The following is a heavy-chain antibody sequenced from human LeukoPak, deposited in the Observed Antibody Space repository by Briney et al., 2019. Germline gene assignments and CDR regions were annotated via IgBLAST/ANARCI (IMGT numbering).Heavy chain of an antibody. D-gene: IGHD3-10*01. V-gene: IGHV3-7*03. CDR3: AKRDAQRISGSYFFDY. CDR1: GFTFETFW. CDR2: INQDETEK. Sequence: GGSLRLSCVASGFTFETFWMSWIRQAPGKGLEWVANINQDETEKYFVDAVKGRFTISRDNAQNSVYLQMSSLRAEDTAIYYCAKRDAQRISGSYFFDYWGQGTLVTVSS. J-gene: IGHJ4*02.